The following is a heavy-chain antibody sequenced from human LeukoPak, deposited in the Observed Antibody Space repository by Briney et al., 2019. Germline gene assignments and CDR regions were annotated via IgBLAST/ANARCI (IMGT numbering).Heavy chain of an antibody. CDR2: ILYDGSNK. J-gene: IGHJ4*02. CDR1: GFTFSSYG. V-gene: IGHV3-33*01. Sequence: GGSLRPSCAASGFTFSSYGMHWVRQAPGKGLEWVAVILYDGSNKYYADSVKGRFTISRDNSKNTLYLQMNSLRAEDTAVYYCARGLRGQYSSSSGFYFDYWGQGTLVTVSS. CDR3: ARGLRGQYSSSSGFYFDY. D-gene: IGHD6-6*01.